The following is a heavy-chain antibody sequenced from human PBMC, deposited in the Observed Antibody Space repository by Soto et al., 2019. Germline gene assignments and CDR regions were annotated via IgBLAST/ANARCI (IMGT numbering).Heavy chain of an antibody. D-gene: IGHD2-2*01. CDR3: ASAPRAFYCSSTSCRWKWFHS. V-gene: IGHV3-30-3*01. CDR1: GFTFSSYA. Sequence: GGSLRLSCAASGFTFSSYAMHWVRQAPGKGLEWVAVISYDGSNKYYADSVKGRFTISRDNSKNTLYLQMNSLRAEDTAVYYCASAPRAFYCSSTSCRWKWFHSWGPAPLLTVSS. CDR2: ISYDGSNK. J-gene: IGHJ5*01.